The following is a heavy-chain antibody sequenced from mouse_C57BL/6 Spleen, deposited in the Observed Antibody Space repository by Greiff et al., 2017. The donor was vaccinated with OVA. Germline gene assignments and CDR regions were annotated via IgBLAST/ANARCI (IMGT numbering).Heavy chain of an antibody. Sequence: QVQLQQPGAELVKPGASVKMSCKASGYTFTSYWITWVKQRPGQGLEWIGDIYPGSGSTNYNEKFKSKAKLTVDTSSSTAYMQLSSLTSEYSAVYYCATIYYDYIYYAMDYWGQGTSVTVSS. D-gene: IGHD2-4*01. J-gene: IGHJ4*01. CDR2: IYPGSGST. CDR1: GYTFTSYW. V-gene: IGHV1-55*01. CDR3: ATIYYDYIYYAMDY.